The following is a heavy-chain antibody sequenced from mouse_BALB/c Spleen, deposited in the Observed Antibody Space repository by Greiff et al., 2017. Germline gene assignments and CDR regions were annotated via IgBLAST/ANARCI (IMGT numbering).Heavy chain of an antibody. CDR1: GFSLTGYG. J-gene: IGHJ4*01. CDR3: ARCGRSYDYAMDY. V-gene: IGHV2-6-7*01. Sequence: VQGVESGPGLVAPSQSLSITCTVSGFSLTGYGVNWVRQPPGKGLEWLGMIWGDGSTDYNSALKSRLSISKDNSKSQVFLKMNSLQTDDTARYYCARCGRSYDYAMDYWGQGTSVTVSA. D-gene: IGHD1-1*01. CDR2: IWGDGST.